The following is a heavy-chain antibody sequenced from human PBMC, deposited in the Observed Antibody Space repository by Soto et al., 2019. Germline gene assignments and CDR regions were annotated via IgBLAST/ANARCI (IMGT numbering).Heavy chain of an antibody. CDR1: GFTFSSFA. J-gene: IGHJ4*02. D-gene: IGHD1-1*01. Sequence: VHLLESGGGLVQPGGSLRLSCAASGFTFSSFAMSWVRQAPGKGLEWVSTINKSGGSTYYADSVKGRFTISRDNSKNMLFLQINGLRAEDTAVYYCAKDPPTTGTTFDYWGRGTLVTVSS. V-gene: IGHV3-23*01. CDR3: AKDPPTTGTTFDY. CDR2: INKSGGST.